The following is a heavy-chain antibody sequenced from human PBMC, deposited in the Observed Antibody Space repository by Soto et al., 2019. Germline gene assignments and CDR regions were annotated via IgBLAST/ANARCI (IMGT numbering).Heavy chain of an antibody. V-gene: IGHV3-66*01. CDR3: AGDPGDRNGMVV. J-gene: IGHJ6*02. Sequence: VQVVESGGGLVQPGGSLRLSCAASGFTVSRDYMNWVRQAPGKGLEWVSVIYSGGSTYYADSVKGRFTISRDNSKNTVDLQMNSLSAEDTAVYYCAGDPGDRNGMVVWGQGTTVTVSS. CDR2: IYSGGST. CDR1: GFTVSRDY. D-gene: IGHD1-26*01.